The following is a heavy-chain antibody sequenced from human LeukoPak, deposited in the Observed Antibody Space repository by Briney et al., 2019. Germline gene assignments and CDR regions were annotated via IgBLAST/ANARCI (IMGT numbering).Heavy chain of an antibody. Sequence: GGSLRLSCAASGFTFSSYAMSGVRQAPGKGLEWVSAISGSGGSTYYADSVKGRFTISRDNSKNTLYLQMNSLRAEDTAVYYCAKACSSSWYVGDAFDIWGQGTMVTVSS. D-gene: IGHD6-13*01. J-gene: IGHJ3*02. V-gene: IGHV3-23*01. CDR1: GFTFSSYA. CDR2: ISGSGGST. CDR3: AKACSSSWYVGDAFDI.